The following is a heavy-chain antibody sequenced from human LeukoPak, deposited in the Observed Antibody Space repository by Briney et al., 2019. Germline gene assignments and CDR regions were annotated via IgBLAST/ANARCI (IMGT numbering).Heavy chain of an antibody. CDR1: GFTFSSYA. V-gene: IGHV1-69*04. D-gene: IGHD4-11*01. Sequence: GGSLRLSCAASGFTFSSYAISWVRQAPGQGLEWMGRIIPILGIANYAQKFQGRVTITADKSTSTAYMELSSLRSEDTAVYYCAHSNQEGVGYYYYGMDVWGQGTTVTVSS. J-gene: IGHJ6*02. CDR2: IIPILGIA. CDR3: AHSNQEGVGYYYYGMDV.